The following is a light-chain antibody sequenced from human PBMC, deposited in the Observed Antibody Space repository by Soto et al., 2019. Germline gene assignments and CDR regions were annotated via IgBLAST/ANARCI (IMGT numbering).Light chain of an antibody. V-gene: IGKV3-11*01. Sequence: EIVLTQSPATLSLSPGERATLSCRASQSVSSYLAWYQQKPGQAPRLLIYDASNRATGIPARFSGSGPGTDFTLSISSLEHEDFAVYYCQQRSNWPPWTFGQGTKVEIK. CDR2: DAS. J-gene: IGKJ1*01. CDR3: QQRSNWPPWT. CDR1: QSVSSY.